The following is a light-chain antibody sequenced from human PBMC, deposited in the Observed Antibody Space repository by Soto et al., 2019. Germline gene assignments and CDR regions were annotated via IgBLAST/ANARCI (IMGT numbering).Light chain of an antibody. V-gene: IGLV2-14*01. Sequence: QSVLTQPASVSGSPGQSITISCTGSSSDIGAYNYVSWYQQYPGKAPKLMIYEVSNRPSGVSNRFSASKSGNTASLTISGLQAEDESDFYCSSQTTSDTWVFGGGTKLTVL. CDR3: SSQTTSDTWV. J-gene: IGLJ3*02. CDR1: SSDIGAYNY. CDR2: EVS.